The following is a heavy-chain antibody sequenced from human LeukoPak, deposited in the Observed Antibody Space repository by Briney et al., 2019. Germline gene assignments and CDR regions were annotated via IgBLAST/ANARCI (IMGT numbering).Heavy chain of an antibody. J-gene: IGHJ3*02. Sequence: GASVKVSCKASGYTFTSYYMHWVRQAPGQGLEWMGWINPNSGGTNYAQKLQGRVTMTRDTSISTAYMELSRLRSDDTAVYYCAREATSVVVAADDAFDIWGQGTMVTVSS. D-gene: IGHD2-15*01. CDR1: GYTFTSYY. CDR3: AREATSVVVAADDAFDI. V-gene: IGHV1-2*02. CDR2: INPNSGGT.